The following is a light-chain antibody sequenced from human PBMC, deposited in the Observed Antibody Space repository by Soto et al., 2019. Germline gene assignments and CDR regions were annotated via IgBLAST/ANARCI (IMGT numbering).Light chain of an antibody. CDR1: SSDIGNNY. J-gene: IGLJ2*01. CDR2: DNS. V-gene: IGLV1-51*01. CDR3: GTWDSSLSLVV. Sequence: QSALTQPPSVSAAPGQKVTISCSGGSSDIGNNYVSWYQQFPGTAPKLLIYDNSQRPSGIPDRFYGSKSGTSATLAITGLQTGDEAQYYCGTWDSSLSLVVFGGGTKVTVL.